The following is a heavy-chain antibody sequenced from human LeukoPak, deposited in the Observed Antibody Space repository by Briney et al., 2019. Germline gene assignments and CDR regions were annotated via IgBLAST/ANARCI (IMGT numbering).Heavy chain of an antibody. D-gene: IGHD3-22*01. V-gene: IGHV3-64*01. Sequence: PGGSLRLSCAASGFTFSNYPMHWVRQAPGKGLEYVSSITGNGGATHYANSAKGRFTISRDNSKNTLYLQMGSLRAEDMALYYCARDLTSGFSFDVWGPGTMVTVSS. J-gene: IGHJ3*01. CDR3: ARDLTSGFSFDV. CDR1: GFTFSNYP. CDR2: ITGNGGAT.